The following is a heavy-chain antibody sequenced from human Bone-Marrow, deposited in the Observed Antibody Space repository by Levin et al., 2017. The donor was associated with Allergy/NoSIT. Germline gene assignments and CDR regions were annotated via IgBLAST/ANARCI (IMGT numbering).Heavy chain of an antibody. Sequence: PGGSLRLSCAASGFTFTSFWMSWVRQAPGKGLEWVANINQDGSEKYYVDSVKGRFTISRDNAKNSLFLQMNSLRAEDTAAYYCARAAALMGWGQGTLVTVSS. D-gene: IGHD1-26*01. V-gene: IGHV3-7*01. CDR1: GFTFTSFW. CDR3: ARAAALMG. J-gene: IGHJ4*02. CDR2: INQDGSEK.